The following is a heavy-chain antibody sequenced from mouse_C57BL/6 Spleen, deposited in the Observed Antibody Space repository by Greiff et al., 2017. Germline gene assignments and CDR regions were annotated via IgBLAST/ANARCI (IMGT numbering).Heavy chain of an antibody. D-gene: IGHD1-1*01. CDR3: ARSRNYYGSSQVFDY. V-gene: IGHV1-53*01. CDR1: GYTFTSYW. CDR2: INPSNGGT. J-gene: IGHJ2*01. Sequence: VQLQQPGTELVKPGASVKLSCKASGYTFTSYWMHWVKQRPGQGLEWIGNINPSNGGTNYNEKFKSKATLTVDKSSSTAYMQLSSRTSEDSAVYYCARSRNYYGSSQVFDYWGQGTTLTVSS.